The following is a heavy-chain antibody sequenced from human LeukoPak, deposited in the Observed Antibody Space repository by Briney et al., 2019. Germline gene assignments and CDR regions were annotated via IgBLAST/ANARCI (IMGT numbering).Heavy chain of an antibody. V-gene: IGHV3-53*01. D-gene: IGHD5-12*01. CDR2: ITSGGNT. CDR1: GFTFSSYS. CDR3: ARGRGYRDYDRPLDY. J-gene: IGHJ4*02. Sequence: GGSLRLSCAASGFTFSSYSMNWVRQAPGKGLEWVSVITSGGNTYYADSVKGRFTTSRDNSNNTLYVQMNSLRAEDTAIYYCARGRGYRDYDRPLDYWGQGTLVTVSS.